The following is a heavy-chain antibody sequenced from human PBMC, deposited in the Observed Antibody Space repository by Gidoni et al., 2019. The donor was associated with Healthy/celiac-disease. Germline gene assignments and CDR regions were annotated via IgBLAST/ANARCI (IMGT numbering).Heavy chain of an antibody. V-gene: IGHV3-30-3*01. CDR3: ARDVGYGGNSGSLGY. Sequence: QVQLVESGGGVVQPGRSLRLSCAASGFTFRSYAMHWVRQAPGKGLEWVAVISYDGSNKYYADSVKGRFTISRDNSKNTLYLQMNSLRAEDTAVYYCARDVGYGGNSGSLGYWGQGTLVTVSS. CDR1: GFTFRSYA. D-gene: IGHD4-17*01. J-gene: IGHJ4*02. CDR2: ISYDGSNK.